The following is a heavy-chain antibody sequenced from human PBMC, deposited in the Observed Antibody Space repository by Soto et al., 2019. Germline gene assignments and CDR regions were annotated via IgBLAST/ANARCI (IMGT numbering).Heavy chain of an antibody. Sequence: SETLSLTCTVSGGSIGSLYWSWIRQPPGKGLEWIGNVYYSGTTNYNPSLKSRVTMSIDTSKNQFSLKLSSVTAADTAVYYCAKRVTAAGTSKVLDPWGQGTLVTVSS. D-gene: IGHD6-13*01. CDR1: GGSIGSLY. V-gene: IGHV4-59*01. J-gene: IGHJ5*02. CDR2: VYYSGTT. CDR3: AKRVTAAGTSKVLDP.